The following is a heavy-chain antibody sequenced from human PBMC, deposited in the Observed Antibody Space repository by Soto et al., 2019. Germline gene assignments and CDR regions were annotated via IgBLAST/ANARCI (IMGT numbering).Heavy chain of an antibody. J-gene: IGHJ3*01. D-gene: IGHD2-15*01. CDR1: GFTFSGKKY. CDR2: LYDTDGT. Sequence: DVQLVESGGGLIQPGGSLRLSCATSGFTFSGKKYLTWVRQAPGKGLEWVSALYDTDGTFYTDSVKGRFTISRDNSKNTFYLQLNSLGPDDTAGYFCATWLLLEHAFDDWGLWTLVTVSS. V-gene: IGHV3-53*01. CDR3: ATWLLLEHAFDD.